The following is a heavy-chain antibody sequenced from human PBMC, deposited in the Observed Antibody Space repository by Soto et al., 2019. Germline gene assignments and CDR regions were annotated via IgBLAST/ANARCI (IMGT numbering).Heavy chain of an antibody. CDR2: IIPIFGTA. D-gene: IGHD1-26*01. CDR3: ARHRRCELLPRYSYYGMDV. CDR1: GGTFSSYA. V-gene: IGHV1-69*13. J-gene: IGHJ6*02. Sequence: GASVKVSCKASGGTFSSYAISWVRQAPGQGLEWMGGIIPIFGTANYAQKFQGRVTITADESTSTAYMELSSLRSEDTAVYYCARHRRCELLPRYSYYGMDVWGQGTTVTGSS.